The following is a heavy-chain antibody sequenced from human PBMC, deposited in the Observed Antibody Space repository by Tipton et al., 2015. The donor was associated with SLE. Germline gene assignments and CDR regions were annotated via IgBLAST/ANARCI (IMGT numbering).Heavy chain of an antibody. CDR2: IRSKAYGGTT. V-gene: IGHV3-49*04. D-gene: IGHD3-3*01. CDR3: TRDYQIFGVVNYMDV. Sequence: SLRLSCAASGFNFGDYAMSWVRQAPGKGLQWVGFIRSKAYGGTTEYAASVKGRFTISRDDSKSIAYLQMNSLKTEDTAVYYCTRDYQIFGVVNYMDVWGKGTTVTVSS. J-gene: IGHJ6*03. CDR1: GFNFGDYA.